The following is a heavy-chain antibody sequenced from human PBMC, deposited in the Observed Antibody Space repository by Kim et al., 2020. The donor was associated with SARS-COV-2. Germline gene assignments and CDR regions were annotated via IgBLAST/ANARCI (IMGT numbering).Heavy chain of an antibody. V-gene: IGHV3-53*01. CDR2: IFGGGNT. CDR1: GFSVSSNY. CDR3: AREKAD. Sequence: GGSLRLSCAASGFSVSSNYMSWVRQAPGKGLEWVSVIFGGGNTYYVDSVKGRFTISRDTSKNTLDLQMNSLRIEDTAMYYCAREKADWGQGTLVTVSS. J-gene: IGHJ4*02.